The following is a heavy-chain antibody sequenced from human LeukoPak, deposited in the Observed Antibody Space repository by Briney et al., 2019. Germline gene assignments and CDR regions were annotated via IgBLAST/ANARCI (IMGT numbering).Heavy chain of an antibody. Sequence: SETLSLTCIVSGGSISSGDYYWSWIRQPPGKGLEWIGYIYYSGSTYYNPSLKSRVTISVDTSKNQFSPKLSSVTAADTAVYYCARAMGMATPDSDAFDIWGQGTMVTVSS. CDR1: GGSISSGDYY. CDR3: ARAMGMATPDSDAFDI. D-gene: IGHD5-24*01. CDR2: IYYSGST. V-gene: IGHV4-30-4*01. J-gene: IGHJ3*02.